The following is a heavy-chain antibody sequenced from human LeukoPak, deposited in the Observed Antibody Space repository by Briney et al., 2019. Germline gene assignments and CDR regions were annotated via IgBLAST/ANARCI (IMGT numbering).Heavy chain of an antibody. V-gene: IGHV4-59*08. CDR2: IYDSGST. D-gene: IGHD3-22*01. J-gene: IGHJ6*02. CDR1: GGSISSYY. CDR3: ARHLSYYESIGDSPGV. Sequence: PSETLSLTCTVSGGSISSYYWSWIRQPPGKGLEWIGYIYDSGSTNYNPSLKSRVTISVDTSKNQISLKLSSVTAADTAVYYCARHLSYYESIGDSPGVWGQGTTVIVSS.